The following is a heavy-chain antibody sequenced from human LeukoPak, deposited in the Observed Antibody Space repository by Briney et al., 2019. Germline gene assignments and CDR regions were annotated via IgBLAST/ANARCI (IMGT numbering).Heavy chain of an antibody. Sequence: SETLSLTCTVSGYSISSGYYWAWIRQPPGKGLEWIGNLYYRGSTSYKPSLESRVTILVDTSKNQFSLKLSSVTAADTAVYYCAREVVAAAGTVDYWGQGILVTVSS. CDR1: GYSISSGYY. D-gene: IGHD6-13*01. CDR2: LYYRGST. CDR3: AREVVAAAGTVDY. J-gene: IGHJ4*02. V-gene: IGHV4-38-2*02.